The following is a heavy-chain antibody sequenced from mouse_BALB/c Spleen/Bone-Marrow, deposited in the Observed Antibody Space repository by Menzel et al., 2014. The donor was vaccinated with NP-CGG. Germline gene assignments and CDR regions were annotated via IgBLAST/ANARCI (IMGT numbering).Heavy chain of an antibody. CDR3: ARYGGRYYAMDY. CDR2: IEPANGNT. D-gene: IGHD1-1*01. CDR1: GFNIKDTY. Sequence: EVQGVESGAELVKPGASVKLSCTASGFNIKDTYMHWVKQRPEQGLEWIGRIEPANGNTNYDPRFQGKATITADTSSNTAYLQLSSLTSEDTAVYYCARYGGRYYAMDYWGQGTSVTVSS. V-gene: IGHV14-3*02. J-gene: IGHJ4*01.